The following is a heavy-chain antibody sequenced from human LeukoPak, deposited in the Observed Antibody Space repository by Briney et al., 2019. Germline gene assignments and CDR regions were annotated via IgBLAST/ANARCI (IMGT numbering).Heavy chain of an antibody. CDR3: ARGRPRFDY. V-gene: IGHV4-34*01. CDR1: GGSFSGYY. Sequence: PSETLTLTCAVYGGSFSGYYWSWIRQPPGKGLEWIGEINHSGSTNYNPSLKSRVTISVDTSKNRFSLKLSSVTAADTAVYYCARGRPRFDYWGQGTLVTVSS. J-gene: IGHJ4*02. CDR2: INHSGST.